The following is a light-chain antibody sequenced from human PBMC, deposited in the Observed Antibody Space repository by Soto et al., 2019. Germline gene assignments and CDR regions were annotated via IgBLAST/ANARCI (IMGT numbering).Light chain of an antibody. CDR2: DAS. Sequence: EIVLTQSPGTLSLSPGERATLSCRASQSVSSSYLAWYQQKPGQAPRLLIYDASSRATGIPDRFSGSGSGTEFTLTISSLGPEDFAVYYCQQYSSSPLTFGQGTKVEIK. CDR3: QQYSSSPLT. CDR1: QSVSSSY. J-gene: IGKJ1*01. V-gene: IGKV3-20*01.